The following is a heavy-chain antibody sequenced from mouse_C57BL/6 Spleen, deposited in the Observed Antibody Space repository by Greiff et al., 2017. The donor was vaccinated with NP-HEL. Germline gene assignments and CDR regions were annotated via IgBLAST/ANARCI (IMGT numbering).Heavy chain of an antibody. Sequence: VQGVESGAELMKPGASVKLSCKATGYTFTGYWIEWVKQRPGHGLEWIGEIFPGSGSTNYNEKFKGKATFTADTSSNTAYMQLSSLTTEDSAIYYCARGPIYYYGSSYWYFDVWGTGTTVTVSS. CDR1: GYTFTGYW. CDR3: ARGPIYYYGSSYWYFDV. V-gene: IGHV1-9*01. CDR2: IFPGSGST. J-gene: IGHJ1*03. D-gene: IGHD1-1*01.